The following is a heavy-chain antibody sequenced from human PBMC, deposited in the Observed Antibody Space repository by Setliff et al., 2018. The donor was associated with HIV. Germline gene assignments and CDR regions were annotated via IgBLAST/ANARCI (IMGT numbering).Heavy chain of an antibody. CDR2: IYYSGST. CDR3: ARRLYSSSWTPNWFDP. J-gene: IGHJ5*02. CDR1: GGSISSSSYY. Sequence: SETLSLTCTVSGGSISSSSYYWGWIRQPPGKGLEWIGSIYYSGSTYYNPSLKSRVTISVDTSKNQFSLKLSSVTAADTAVYYCARRLYSSSWTPNWFDPWGQGTQVTVSS. D-gene: IGHD6-13*01. V-gene: IGHV4-39*01.